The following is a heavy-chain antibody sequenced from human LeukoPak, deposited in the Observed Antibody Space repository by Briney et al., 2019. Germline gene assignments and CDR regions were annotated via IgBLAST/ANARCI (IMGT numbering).Heavy chain of an antibody. V-gene: IGHV1-18*01. CDR2: ISCYNGET. J-gene: IGHJ4*02. CDR3: MRDPTNTSGRYAYFDY. Sequence: AASVKVSCKATGYTFTHHGISWVRQAPGQGLEWMGWISCYNGETHYAQKLQGRVTMSTDTSTSTAYMELTGLRSDDTAVYYCMRDPTNTSGRYAYFDYWGQGTLVTVSS. D-gene: IGHD6-19*01. CDR1: GYTFTHHG.